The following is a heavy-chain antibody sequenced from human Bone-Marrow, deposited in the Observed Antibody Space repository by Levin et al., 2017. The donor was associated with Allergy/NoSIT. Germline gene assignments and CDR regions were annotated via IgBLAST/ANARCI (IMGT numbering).Heavy chain of an antibody. CDR1: GASINDYY. CDR3: ARDVSYCIGDTCSRDSGNWLAP. J-gene: IGHJ5*02. D-gene: IGHD2-15*01. CDR2: IHFTGRR. V-gene: IGHV4-4*08. Sequence: PSETLSLTCSVSGASINDYYWTWIRQPPGKGLEWMGYIHFTGRRKFNPALESRVDMSVDTSKNQFSLKLASLTAADTAVYYCARDVSYCIGDTCSRDSGNWLAPWGQGILATV.